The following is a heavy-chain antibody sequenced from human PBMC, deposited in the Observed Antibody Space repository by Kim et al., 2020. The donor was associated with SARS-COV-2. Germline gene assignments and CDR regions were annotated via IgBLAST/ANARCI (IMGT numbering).Heavy chain of an antibody. CDR1: GGSISSGGYY. J-gene: IGHJ5*02. CDR2: IYNGGNT. V-gene: IGHV4-31*03. Sequence: SETLSLTCTVSGGSISSGGYYWSWIRQHPGKGLEWIGYIYNGGNTYYNPSLKSRLTISVDTSKNQFSLKLSSLTAADTAVYYCARGYCSGGSCYSGDWYNGLDHWGQGTLVTVSS. CDR3: ARGYCSGGSCYSGDWYNGLDH. D-gene: IGHD2-15*01.